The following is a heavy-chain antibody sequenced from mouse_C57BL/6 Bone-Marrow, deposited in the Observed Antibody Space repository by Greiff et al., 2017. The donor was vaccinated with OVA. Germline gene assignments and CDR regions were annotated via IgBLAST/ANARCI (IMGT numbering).Heavy chain of an antibody. CDR1: GFTFSDYY. CDR3: ASYYYGSSYPVAY. D-gene: IGHD1-1*01. V-gene: IGHV5-12*01. CDR2: ISNGGGSN. Sequence: VQLKESGGGLVQPGGSLKLSCAASGFTFSDYYMYWVRQTPEKRLEWVAYISNGGGSNLYTDTVKGRFTISRDNAKNTLYLQMSRLKSEDTAMYYCASYYYGSSYPVAYWGQVTLVTVSA. J-gene: IGHJ3*01.